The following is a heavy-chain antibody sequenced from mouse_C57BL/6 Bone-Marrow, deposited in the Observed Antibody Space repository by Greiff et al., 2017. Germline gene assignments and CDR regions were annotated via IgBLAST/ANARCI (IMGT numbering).Heavy chain of an antibody. J-gene: IGHJ1*03. CDR1: GFTFTDYY. D-gene: IGHD1-1*01. CDR3: ARFDYYGSSYGYWYFDV. Sequence: EVQGVESGGGLVQPGGSLSLSCAASGFTFTDYYMSWVRQPPGKALEWLGFIRNKANGYTTEYSASVKGRFTISRDNSQSILYLQMNALRAEDSATYYCARFDYYGSSYGYWYFDVWGTGTTVTVSA. V-gene: IGHV7-3*01. CDR2: IRNKANGYTT.